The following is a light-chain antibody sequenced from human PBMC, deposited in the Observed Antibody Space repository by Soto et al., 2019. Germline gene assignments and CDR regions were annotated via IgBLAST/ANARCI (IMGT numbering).Light chain of an antibody. CDR1: SNDVGGYNY. V-gene: IGLV2-14*01. Sequence: QSALTQPASVSGSPGQSITISCTGTSNDVGGYNYVSWYQKKPGKAPKLIISEVTNRPSGVANRFSGSKSGTTASLTISGLRADDEANYYRSSYAGSSFLLFGGGTQLTVL. J-gene: IGLJ2*01. CDR2: EVT. CDR3: SSYAGSSFLL.